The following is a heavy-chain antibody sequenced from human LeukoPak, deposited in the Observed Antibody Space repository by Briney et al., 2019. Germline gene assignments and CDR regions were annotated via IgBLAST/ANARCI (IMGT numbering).Heavy chain of an antibody. D-gene: IGHD1-26*01. CDR1: GFIFSNFA. Sequence: GSLRLSCSVSGFIFSNFAMGWVRQAPGKGLEWVSAVTGSGGGTYYADSVKGRFTISRDNSKNTLYMQLNSLRAEDTAVYYCAKASRAGAVHFDYWGQGTLVTVSS. CDR2: VTGSGGGT. CDR3: AKASRAGAVHFDY. J-gene: IGHJ4*02. V-gene: IGHV3-23*01.